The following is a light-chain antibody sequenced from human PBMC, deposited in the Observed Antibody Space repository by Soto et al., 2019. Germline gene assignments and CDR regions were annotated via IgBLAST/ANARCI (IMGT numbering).Light chain of an antibody. J-gene: IGKJ1*01. CDR1: QGISNY. V-gene: IGKV1-27*01. CDR3: QKYDSALGT. Sequence: IQMTRFPSSLSASLGYIVTITCRATQGISNYLAWYQQKPGKVPKLLIYAASTLQSGVPSRFSGSGSGTDFTLTISSLQPEDVATYYCQKYDSALGTFGQGTKVDI. CDR2: AAS.